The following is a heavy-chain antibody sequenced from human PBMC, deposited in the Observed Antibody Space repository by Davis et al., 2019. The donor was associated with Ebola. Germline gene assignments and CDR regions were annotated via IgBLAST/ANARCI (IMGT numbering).Heavy chain of an antibody. CDR2: INPNSGAT. CDR3: ARDGSDCNNGVCYGVLDY. D-gene: IGHD2-8*01. Sequence: ASVKVSCKASGYTFTGYYIHWVRQAPGQRLEWMGWINPNSGATKYSQKFRGRLTLTRDTSISTAYMEMTRLTSDDTAIYYCARDGSDCNNGVCYGVLDYWGQGTLVTVSS. J-gene: IGHJ4*02. CDR1: GYTFTGYY. V-gene: IGHV1-2*02.